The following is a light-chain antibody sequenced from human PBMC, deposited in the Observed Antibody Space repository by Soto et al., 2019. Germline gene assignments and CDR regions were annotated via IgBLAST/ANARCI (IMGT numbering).Light chain of an antibody. V-gene: IGKV3-20*01. CDR2: AAS. J-gene: IGKJ1*01. CDR3: QQYSSSPWT. CDR1: QSVSSSY. Sequence: EIVLTQSPGTLSLSPGERATLSCRASQSVSSSYLVWHQQKPGQALRLLIYAASRRATGIPDRFSGSGSGTDFTLTISRLEPEDFAVYYCQQYSSSPWTFGQGTKVEIK.